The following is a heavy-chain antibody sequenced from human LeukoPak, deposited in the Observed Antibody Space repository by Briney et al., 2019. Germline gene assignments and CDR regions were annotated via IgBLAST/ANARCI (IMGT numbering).Heavy chain of an antibody. CDR1: GFTFSSYW. D-gene: IGHD1-26*01. V-gene: IGHV3-74*01. CDR3: ARDLRGARDY. CDR2: INEEGSTT. Sequence: GGSLRLSXATSGFTFSSYWMHWVRQVPGKGLVWVSRINEEGSTTDYADSVKGRFTISRDNAKNTLYLQMNSLRAEDTSVYYCARDLRGARDYWGQGTLVTVSS. J-gene: IGHJ4*02.